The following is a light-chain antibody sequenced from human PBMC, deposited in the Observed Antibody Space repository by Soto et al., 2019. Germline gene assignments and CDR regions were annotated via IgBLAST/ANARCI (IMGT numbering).Light chain of an antibody. J-gene: IGKJ3*01. V-gene: IGKV3-15*01. CDR1: QSVSSN. CDR2: GAS. CDR3: QQYNNWPRVT. Sequence: EIGMTQSPATLSVSPGERATLSCRSSQSVSSNLAWYQQKPGQAPRLLIYGASTRATGIPARFSGSGSGTEFNLTISSLQSEDFAVYYCQQYNNWPRVTFGPGTKVDIK.